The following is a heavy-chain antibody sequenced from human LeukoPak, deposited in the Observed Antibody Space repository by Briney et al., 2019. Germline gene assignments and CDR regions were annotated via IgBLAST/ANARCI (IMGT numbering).Heavy chain of an antibody. CDR1: GGSISSYY. CDR2: INHSGST. CDR3: ARRFPLYSSGWYRDI. D-gene: IGHD6-19*01. Sequence: PSETLSLTCTVSGGSISSYYWSWIRQPPGKGLEWIGEINHSGSTNYNPSLKSRVTISVDTSKNQFSLKLSSVTAADTAVYYCARRFPLYSSGWYRDIWGQGTMVTVSS. J-gene: IGHJ3*02. V-gene: IGHV4-34*01.